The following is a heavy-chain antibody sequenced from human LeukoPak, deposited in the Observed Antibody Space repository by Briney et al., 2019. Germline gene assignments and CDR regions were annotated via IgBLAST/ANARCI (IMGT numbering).Heavy chain of an antibody. V-gene: IGHV4-34*01. CDR3: ARLNWEYYFDY. J-gene: IGHJ4*02. CDR2: INHSGST. CDR1: GGSFSGYY. Sequence: SETLSLTCAVYGGSFSGYYWSWIRQPPGKGLEWIGEINHSGSTNYNPSLKSRVTISVDTSKQQLSLKLRSVTAADTAVYYCARLNWEYYFDYWGQGTQVTVSS. D-gene: IGHD7-27*01.